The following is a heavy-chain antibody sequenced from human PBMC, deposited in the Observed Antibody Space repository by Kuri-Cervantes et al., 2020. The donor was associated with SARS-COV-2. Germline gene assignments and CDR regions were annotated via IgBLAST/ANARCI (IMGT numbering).Heavy chain of an antibody. CDR3: ARGGTTPNFDF. CDR1: GGSISSYF. Sequence: SETLSLTCTVSGGSISSYFWSWIRQPPGKGLEWIGYIYYSGTTNYNPTLKSRVTISVDTSKNQFSLKLSSVTAADTAVYYRARGGTTPNFDFWGPGTLVTVSS. J-gene: IGHJ4*02. V-gene: IGHV4-59*12. D-gene: IGHD1-1*01. CDR2: IYYSGTT.